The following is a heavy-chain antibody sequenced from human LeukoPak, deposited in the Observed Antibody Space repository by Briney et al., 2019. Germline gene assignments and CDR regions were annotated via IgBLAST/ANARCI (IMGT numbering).Heavy chain of an antibody. CDR3: ASVGAVAGTLTDY. CDR1: GYTFTSYD. Sequence: ASLKVSCKAAGYTFTSYDISWVRQPPGRGFLWMGWIIDYNDHTNYAQTLLGRVTMTTDTSTSTACLELRSLRADDTAVYYCASVGAVAGTLTDYCGQGTLVTGSS. CDR2: IIDYNDHT. D-gene: IGHD6-19*01. V-gene: IGHV1-18*01. J-gene: IGHJ4*02.